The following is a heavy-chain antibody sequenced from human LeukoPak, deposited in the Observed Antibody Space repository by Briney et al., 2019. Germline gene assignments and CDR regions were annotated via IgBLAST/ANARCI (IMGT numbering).Heavy chain of an antibody. J-gene: IGHJ6*02. CDR2: IYHSGST. D-gene: IGHD3-3*01. CDR1: GGSISSGGYS. CDR3: ARMYYDFWSGYPWGYYGMDV. V-gene: IGHV4-30-2*02. Sequence: MSSETLSLTCAVSGGSISSGGYSWSWIRQPPGKGLEWIGYIYHSGSTYYNPSLKSRVTISLDRSKNQFSLKLSSVTAADTAVYYCARMYYDFWSGYPWGYYGMDVWGQGTTVTVSS.